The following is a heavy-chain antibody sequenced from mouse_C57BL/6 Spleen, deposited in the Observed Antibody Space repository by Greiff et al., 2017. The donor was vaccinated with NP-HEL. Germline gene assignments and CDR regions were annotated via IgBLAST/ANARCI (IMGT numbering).Heavy chain of an antibody. CDR3: ARHDDEGNYDGCSFDY. CDR2: FYPGSGSI. V-gene: IGHV1-62-2*01. J-gene: IGHJ2*01. D-gene: IGHD2-3*01. Sequence: QVQLKQSGAELVKPGASVKLSCKASGYTFTEYTIHWVKQRPGQGLEWIGWFYPGSGSIKYNEKFKDKATLTADKSSSTVYMELSRLTSEDSAVYFCARHDDEGNYDGCSFDYWGQGTTLTVSS. CDR1: GYTFTEYT.